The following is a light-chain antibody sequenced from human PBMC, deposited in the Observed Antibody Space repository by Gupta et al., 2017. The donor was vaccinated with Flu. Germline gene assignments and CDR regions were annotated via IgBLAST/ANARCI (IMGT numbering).Light chain of an antibody. CDR3: EAWDDRLKGPV. CDR2: YDD. Sequence: QSVLTQPPSLSEAPRQRVTISCSGSSSNIGRNAGNWYQHLPGKAPKLLVYYDDLLPAGISDRFSASKSGTSASLVISGLQSEDEAEYYCEAWDDRLKGPVFGGGTKLTVL. CDR1: SSNIGRNA. V-gene: IGLV1-36*01. J-gene: IGLJ3*02.